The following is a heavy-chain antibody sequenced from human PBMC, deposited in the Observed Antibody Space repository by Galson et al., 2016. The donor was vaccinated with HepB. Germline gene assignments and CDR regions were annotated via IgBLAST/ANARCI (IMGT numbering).Heavy chain of an antibody. Sequence: SLRLSCAASGFTFSSYSMNWVRQAPGKGLEWVSSISSISSYIYYADSVKGRFTISRDNAKNSLYLQMNSLRAEDTAVYYCARGDIVGAIFDYWGQGTLFTVSS. CDR1: GFTFSSYS. D-gene: IGHD1-26*01. V-gene: IGHV3-21*01. CDR3: ARGDIVGAIFDY. J-gene: IGHJ4*02. CDR2: ISSISSYI.